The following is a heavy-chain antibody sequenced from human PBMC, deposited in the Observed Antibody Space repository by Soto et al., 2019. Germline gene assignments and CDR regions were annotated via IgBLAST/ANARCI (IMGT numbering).Heavy chain of an antibody. Sequence: SETLSLTCVVSGGSLSSYYRSWIRQPPGKGLEWIGYIYYSGSTNYNPSLKSRVTISVDTSKNQFSLKLSFVTAADTAVYYCAREGGSLNWFDPWGQGTLVTVSS. V-gene: IGHV4-59*01. CDR2: IYYSGST. D-gene: IGHD1-26*01. J-gene: IGHJ5*02. CDR3: AREGGSLNWFDP. CDR1: GGSLSSYY.